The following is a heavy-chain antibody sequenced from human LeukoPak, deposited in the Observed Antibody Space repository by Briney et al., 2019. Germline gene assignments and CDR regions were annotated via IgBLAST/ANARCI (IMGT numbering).Heavy chain of an antibody. D-gene: IGHD3-3*01. CDR3: TILGVVEQTAYYYYYGMDV. J-gene: IGHJ6*02. V-gene: IGHV1-46*01. CDR1: GYTFTSYY. CDR2: INPSGGST. Sequence: ASVKVSCKASGYTFTSYYMHWVRQAPGQGLEWMGIINPSGGSTSYAQKFQGRVTMTRDTSTSTVYMELSSLRSEDTAVYYCTILGVVEQTAYYYYYGMDVWGQGTTVTVSS.